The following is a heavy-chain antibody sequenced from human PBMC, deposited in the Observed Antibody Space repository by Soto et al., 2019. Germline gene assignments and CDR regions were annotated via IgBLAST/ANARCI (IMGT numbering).Heavy chain of an antibody. CDR1: GGSVSSGSYY. J-gene: IGHJ5*02. V-gene: IGHV4-61*01. CDR3: ARVGGSSGWYWFDP. CDR2: IYYSGST. Sequence: QVQLQESGPGLVKPSETLSLTCTVSGGSVSSGSYYWSWIRQPPGKGLEWIGYIYYSGSTNYNPSLKSRVTISVDTSKNQFSLKLSSVTAEDTAVYYCARVGGSSGWYWFDPWGQGTLVTVSS. D-gene: IGHD6-19*01.